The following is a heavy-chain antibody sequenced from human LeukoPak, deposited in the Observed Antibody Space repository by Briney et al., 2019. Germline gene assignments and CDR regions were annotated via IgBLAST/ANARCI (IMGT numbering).Heavy chain of an antibody. D-gene: IGHD4-23*01. Sequence: GGSLRLSCAASGFTLDDYAMHWVRQAPGKGLEWVSGISWNSGSIGYADSVKGRFTISRDNAKNSLYLQMNSLRAEDTALYYCAKDVYGGNPRGAFDIWGQGTMVTVSS. V-gene: IGHV3-9*01. CDR3: AKDVYGGNPRGAFDI. J-gene: IGHJ3*02. CDR2: ISWNSGSI. CDR1: GFTLDDYA.